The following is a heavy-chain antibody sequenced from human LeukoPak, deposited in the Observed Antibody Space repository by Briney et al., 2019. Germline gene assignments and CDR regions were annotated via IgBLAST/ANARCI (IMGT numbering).Heavy chain of an antibody. D-gene: IGHD3-22*01. CDR2: IYYSGST. V-gene: IGHV4-59*08. Sequence: PSETLSLTCTVSGGSISSYYWSWIRQPSGKGLEWIGYIYYSGSTNYNPSLKSRVTISVDTSKNQFSLKLSSVTAADTAVYYCARHNDYDSTDAFDIWGQGTMVTVSS. J-gene: IGHJ3*02. CDR3: ARHNDYDSTDAFDI. CDR1: GGSISSYY.